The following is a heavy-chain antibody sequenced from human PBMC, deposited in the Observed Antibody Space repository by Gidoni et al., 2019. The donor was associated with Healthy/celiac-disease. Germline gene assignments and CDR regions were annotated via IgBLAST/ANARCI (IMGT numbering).Heavy chain of an antibody. D-gene: IGHD3-10*01. V-gene: IGHV4-59*01. Sequence: QVQLQASGPGLVKPSETLSLTCTLSGGSISSYYWSWIRQPPGKGLEWIGYIYYSGSTNYNPSLKSRVTISVDTSKNQFSLKLSSVTAADTAVYYCARFGPDRNYFDYWGQGTLVTVSS. CDR3: ARFGPDRNYFDY. CDR2: IYYSGST. J-gene: IGHJ4*02. CDR1: GGSISSYY.